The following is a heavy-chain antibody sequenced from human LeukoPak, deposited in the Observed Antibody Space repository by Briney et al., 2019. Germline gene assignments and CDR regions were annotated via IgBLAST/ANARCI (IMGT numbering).Heavy chain of an antibody. CDR3: ARQAHCTSDLCYPFDY. CDR1: GGSISGWY. V-gene: IGHV4-59*08. D-gene: IGHD2-8*01. Sequence: SSETLSLTCTVSGGSISGWYWSWIRQPPGKGLEWIGYIHYSGSTNYNPSLKSRVTISADTTKNQFSLKLTSVTAADMAVYYCARQAHCTSDLCYPFDYWGQGTLVTVSS. J-gene: IGHJ4*02. CDR2: IHYSGST.